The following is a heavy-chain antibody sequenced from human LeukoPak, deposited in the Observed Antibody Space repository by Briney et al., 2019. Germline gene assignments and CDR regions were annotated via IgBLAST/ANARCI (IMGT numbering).Heavy chain of an antibody. CDR1: GYTFTGYY. CDR2: INPNSGGT. Sequence: ASVKVSCKASGYTFTGYYMHWVRQAPGRGLEWMGWINPNSGGTNYAQKFQGRVTMTRDTSISTAYMELSRLRSDDTAVYYCARGHYYDSSGYYYTYWGQGTLVTVSS. J-gene: IGHJ4*02. V-gene: IGHV1-2*02. CDR3: ARGHYYDSSGYYYTY. D-gene: IGHD3-22*01.